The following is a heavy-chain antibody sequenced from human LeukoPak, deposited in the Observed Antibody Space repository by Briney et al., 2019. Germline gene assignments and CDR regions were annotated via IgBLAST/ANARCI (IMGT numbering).Heavy chain of an antibody. V-gene: IGHV4-39*01. Sequence: SQTLSLTCTVSGVSISSGGYYWSWIRQHPGKGLEWIGSIYYSGSTYYNPSLKSRVTISVDTSKNQFSLKLSSVTAADTAVYYCARRNYYGSGSYSYWGQGTLVTVSS. CDR2: IYYSGST. CDR3: ARRNYYGSGSYSY. CDR1: GVSISSGGYY. D-gene: IGHD3-10*01. J-gene: IGHJ4*02.